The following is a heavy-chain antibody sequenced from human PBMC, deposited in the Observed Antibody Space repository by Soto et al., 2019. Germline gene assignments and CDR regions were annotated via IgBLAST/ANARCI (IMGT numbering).Heavy chain of an antibody. CDR3: AAVAGYYDFWSGYYSTQDYYYYGMDV. J-gene: IGHJ6*02. CDR2: IVVGSGNT. D-gene: IGHD3-3*01. V-gene: IGHV1-58*01. CDR1: GFTFTSSA. Sequence: VSCKASGFTFTSSAVQWVRQARGQRLEWIGWIVVGSGNTNYAQKFQERVTITRDMSTSTAYMELSSLRSEDTAVYYCAAVAGYYDFWSGYYSTQDYYYYGMDVWGQGTTVTVSS.